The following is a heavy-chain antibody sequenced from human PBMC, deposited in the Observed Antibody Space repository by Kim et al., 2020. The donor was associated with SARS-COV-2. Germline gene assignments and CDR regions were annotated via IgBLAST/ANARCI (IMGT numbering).Heavy chain of an antibody. V-gene: IGHV1-3*04. Sequence: ASVKVSCKASGYTFNRYAIHWVRQAPGQSLEWMGWISTGNGDTKYSQNFQGRVTITRDTSASTAYMELSSLRSADTAVYYCARDGGENYSSNTWGQGTLV. J-gene: IGHJ5*02. CDR1: GYTFNRYA. D-gene: IGHD2-21*01. CDR3: ARDGGENYSSNT. CDR2: ISTGNGDT.